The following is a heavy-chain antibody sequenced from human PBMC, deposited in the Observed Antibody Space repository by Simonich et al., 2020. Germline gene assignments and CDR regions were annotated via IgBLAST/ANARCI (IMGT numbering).Heavy chain of an antibody. Sequence: EVQLVESGGGLVQPGGSLRLSCAASGFTFSSYWMHWVRHAPGKGLRGVSRINRDGVSTSYSDSVKGRFTISRANAKNTLYLQMNSLRAEDTAVYYCAREAGDLWYFDLWGRGTLVTVSS. J-gene: IGHJ2*01. V-gene: IGHV3-74*01. CDR3: AREAGDLWYFDL. CDR1: GFTFSSYW. CDR2: INRDGVST. D-gene: IGHD7-27*01.